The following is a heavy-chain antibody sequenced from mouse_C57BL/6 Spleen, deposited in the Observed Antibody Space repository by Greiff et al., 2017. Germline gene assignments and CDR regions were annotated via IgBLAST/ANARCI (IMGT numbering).Heavy chain of an antibody. CDR1: GYAFSSSW. CDR3: ARSETTVVATDYYAMDY. D-gene: IGHD1-1*01. V-gene: IGHV1-80*01. CDR2: IYPGDGDT. J-gene: IGHJ4*01. Sequence: QVHVKQSGAELVKPGASVKISCKASGYAFSSSWMNWVKQRPGKGLEWIGQIYPGDGDTNYNGKFKGKATLTADKSSSTAYMQLSSLTSEDSAVYFCARSETTVVATDYYAMDYWGQGTSVTVSS.